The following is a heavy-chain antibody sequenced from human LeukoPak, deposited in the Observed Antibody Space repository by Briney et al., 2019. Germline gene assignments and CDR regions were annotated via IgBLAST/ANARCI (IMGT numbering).Heavy chain of an antibody. CDR1: GGSFSGYH. CDR3: AGDPTTVTSLPYYFDF. V-gene: IGHV4-34*01. J-gene: IGHJ4*02. CDR2: INDRGRT. Sequence: PSETLSLTCAVHGGSFSGYHWNWIRQSPSKGLEWIGEINDRGRTNHNPSLESRVTLSVDTSKKEFSLKLSAVNAADTAVYYCAGDPTTVTSLPYYFDFWGQGTLVSVSS. D-gene: IGHD4-17*01.